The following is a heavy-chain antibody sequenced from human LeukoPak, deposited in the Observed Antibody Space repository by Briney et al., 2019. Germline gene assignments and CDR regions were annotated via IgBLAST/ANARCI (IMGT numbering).Heavy chain of an antibody. CDR2: IYYTGST. J-gene: IGHJ3*02. CDR1: GGSISSSGYY. Sequence: SETLSLTCTVSGGSISSSGYYWGWIRQPPGKGLEWIGSIYYTGSTYYNPSLKSRVTISVDTSKRHFSLRLSSVTAADMAVYYCARRPNGRGFDIWGQGTMATVSS. V-gene: IGHV4-39*02. CDR3: ARRPNGRGFDI. D-gene: IGHD2-8*01.